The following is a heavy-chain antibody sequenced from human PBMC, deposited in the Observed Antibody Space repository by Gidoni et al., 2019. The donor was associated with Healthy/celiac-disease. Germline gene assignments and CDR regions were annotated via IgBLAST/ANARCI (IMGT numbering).Heavy chain of an antibody. CDR2: IRGSGGST. V-gene: IGHV3-23*01. CDR1: GFTFSSYA. Sequence: EVQLLESGGGLVQPGGSLRLSCAASGFTFSSYAMSWVRQAPGKGLEWVSAIRGSGGSTYYADSVKGRFTISRDNSKNTLYLQMNSLRAEDTAVYYCAKDSSMIVVVITTEYYFDYWGQGTLVTVSS. D-gene: IGHD3-22*01. CDR3: AKDSSMIVVVITTEYYFDY. J-gene: IGHJ4*02.